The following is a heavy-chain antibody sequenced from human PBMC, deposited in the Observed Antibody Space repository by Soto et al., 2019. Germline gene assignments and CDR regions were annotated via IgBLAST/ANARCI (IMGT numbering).Heavy chain of an antibody. J-gene: IGHJ6*02. CDR1: GGTFSTYS. Sequence: SVKVSCKASGGTFSTYSITWVRQAPGQGPEWMGRIIPVLGLANYAQKFHGRVTITADKSTSTAYMELRSLRSDDTAVYYCAREGVAPYYYYGMDVWGQGTPVTVSS. CDR2: IIPVLGLA. CDR3: AREGVAPYYYYGMDV. V-gene: IGHV1-69*04. D-gene: IGHD5-12*01.